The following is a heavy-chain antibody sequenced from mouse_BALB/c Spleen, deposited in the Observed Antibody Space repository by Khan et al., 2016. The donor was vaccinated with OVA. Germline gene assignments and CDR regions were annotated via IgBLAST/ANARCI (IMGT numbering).Heavy chain of an antibody. CDR3: ARAYYRYDGYYAMDY. J-gene: IGHJ4*01. V-gene: IGHV2-6-4*01. CDR2: IWGGGGT. CDR1: GFSLSRYN. D-gene: IGHD2-14*01. Sequence: QVQLKQPGPGLVAPSQSLSITCTVSGFSLSRYNIHWVRLPPGKGLEWLGMIWGGGGTDYNSTLKSRLSISKDNSKSQVFLKMNSLQTDDTAMYYCARAYYRYDGYYAMDYWGQGTSVTVSS.